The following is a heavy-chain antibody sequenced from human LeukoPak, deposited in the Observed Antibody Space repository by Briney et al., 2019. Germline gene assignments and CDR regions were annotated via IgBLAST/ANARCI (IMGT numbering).Heavy chain of an antibody. D-gene: IGHD3-9*01. CDR2: ILGSGGST. J-gene: IGHJ4*02. Sequence: AGGSLRLSWAASGFTFSNYAMSWVRQAPGKGLEWVSAILGSGGSTYYADSVKGRFTVSRDNSKSTLYLQMNSLRAEDTALYYCAKWGDYDVLTGYYVPDYWGQGTLVTVSS. V-gene: IGHV3-23*01. CDR1: GFTFSNYA. CDR3: AKWGDYDVLTGYYVPDY.